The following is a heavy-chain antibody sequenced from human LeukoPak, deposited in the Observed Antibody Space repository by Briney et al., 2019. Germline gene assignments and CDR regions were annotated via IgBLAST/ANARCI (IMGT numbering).Heavy chain of an antibody. D-gene: IGHD2-15*01. V-gene: IGHV1-69*04. Sequence: SVKVSCKASVGTFSSYAISWVRQAPGQGLEWMGRIIPILGIANYAQKFQGRVTITADKSTSTAYMELSSLRSEDTAVYYCARRYCSGGSCYFDYWGQGTLVTVSS. CDR3: ARRYCSGGSCYFDY. J-gene: IGHJ4*02. CDR1: VGTFSSYA. CDR2: IIPILGIA.